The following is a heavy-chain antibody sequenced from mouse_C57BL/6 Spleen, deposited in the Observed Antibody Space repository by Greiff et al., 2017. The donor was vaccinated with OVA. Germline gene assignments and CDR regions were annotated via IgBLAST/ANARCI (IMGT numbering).Heavy chain of an antibody. CDR3: ARPSSGPWFAY. J-gene: IGHJ3*01. V-gene: IGHV1-42*01. Sequence: EVMLVESGPELVKPGASVKISCKASGYSFTGYYMNWVKQSPEKSLEWIGEINPSTGGTTYNQKFKAKATLTVDKSSSTAYMQLKSLTSEDSAVYYCARPSSGPWFAYWGQGTLVTVSA. CDR1: GYSFTGYY. CDR2: INPSTGGT. D-gene: IGHD3-2*02.